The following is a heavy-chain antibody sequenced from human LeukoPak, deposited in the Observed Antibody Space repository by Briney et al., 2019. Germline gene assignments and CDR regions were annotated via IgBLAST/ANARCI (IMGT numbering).Heavy chain of an antibody. D-gene: IGHD3-22*01. CDR3: ARDDGSGYYAQSPDY. Sequence: GGSLTLSCAASGFTFNICSMNWGRQAPGKGREWVASISSSSSHTYYADSVKGRFTISRDNAENSLFLQMNSLRDEDTAVYYCARDDGSGYYAQSPDYWGQGILVTVSS. J-gene: IGHJ4*02. V-gene: IGHV3-21*06. CDR1: GFTFNICS. CDR2: ISSSSSHT.